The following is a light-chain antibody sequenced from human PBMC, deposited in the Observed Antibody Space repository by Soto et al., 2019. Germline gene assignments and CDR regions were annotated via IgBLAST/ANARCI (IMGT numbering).Light chain of an antibody. J-gene: IGKJ1*01. V-gene: IGKV1-39*01. CDR1: QSISSF. CDR2: AAS. CDR3: QQTYSTPQT. Sequence: DIQMTQSPSSLSASVGDRVTITCRASQSISSFLNWYQQKPRKAPYLLIYAASSLQSGVPSRFSGSGSGTDFTLTITSLQPEDFAAYYCQQTYSTPQTFGQGTKVEI.